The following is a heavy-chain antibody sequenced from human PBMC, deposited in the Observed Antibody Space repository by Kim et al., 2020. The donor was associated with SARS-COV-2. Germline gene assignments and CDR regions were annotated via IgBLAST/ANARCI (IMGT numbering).Heavy chain of an antibody. Sequence: ASVKVSCKASGYTFTSYAMNWVRQAPGQGLEWMGWINTNTGNPTYAQGFTGRFVFSLDTSVSTAYLQISSLKAEDTAVYYCGIAGYFHYYYGMDVWGQGTTVTVSS. CDR3: GIAGYFHYYYGMDV. V-gene: IGHV7-4-1*02. J-gene: IGHJ6*02. CDR2: INTNTGNP. CDR1: GYTFTSYA. D-gene: IGHD2-21*01.